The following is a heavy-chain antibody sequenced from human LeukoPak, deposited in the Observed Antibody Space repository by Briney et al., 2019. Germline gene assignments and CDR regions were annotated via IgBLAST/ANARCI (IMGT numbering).Heavy chain of an antibody. CDR3: ASSQKVNFDY. Sequence: ETLSLTCTVSGGSMSNYYWSWVRQTPGKGLEWIGYISYSGSTNHNPPLKSRVTISVDTSKNQFSLKLSSVTAADTAVYYCASSQKVNFDYWGQGTLVTVSS. J-gene: IGHJ4*02. V-gene: IGHV4-59*01. D-gene: IGHD3-10*01. CDR2: ISYSGST. CDR1: GGSMSNYY.